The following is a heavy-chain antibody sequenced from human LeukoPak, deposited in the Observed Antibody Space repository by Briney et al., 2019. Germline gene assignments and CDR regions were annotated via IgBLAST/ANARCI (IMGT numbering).Heavy chain of an antibody. CDR1: GFTFSSYG. CDR2: ISGSGAST. Sequence: PGGSLRLSCAASGFTFSSYGMHWVRQAPGKGLEWVAAISGSGASTYYADSVEGRFTISRDNSKSTLYLQMNSLRAEDTAVYYCAKVSSGIIDDWGQGTLVTVSS. V-gene: IGHV3-23*01. D-gene: IGHD1-26*01. CDR3: AKVSSGIIDD. J-gene: IGHJ4*02.